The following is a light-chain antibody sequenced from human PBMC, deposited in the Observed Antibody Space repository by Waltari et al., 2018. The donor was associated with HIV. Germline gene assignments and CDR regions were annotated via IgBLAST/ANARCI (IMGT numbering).Light chain of an antibody. CDR2: GND. J-gene: IGLJ3*02. CDR3: AAWDDSLNGGV. CDR1: SSKIGSTT. V-gene: IGLV1-44*01. Sequence: QSVLTQPPSASGTPGQRVTISCSGSSSKIGSTTVNWYQHLPGTAPKLLIYGNDQRPSGVPDRFSASKSGTSASLAISGLQSEDEADYYCAAWDDSLNGGVFGGGTKLTVL.